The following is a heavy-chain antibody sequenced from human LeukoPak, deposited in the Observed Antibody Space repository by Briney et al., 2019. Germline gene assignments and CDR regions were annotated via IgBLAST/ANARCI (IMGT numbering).Heavy chain of an antibody. J-gene: IGHJ4*02. CDR1: GYTFTSYV. Sequence: ASVKVSCKASGYTFTSYVLHWVRQAPGQRLEWMGWINAGNGNTKYSQKFQGRVTITRDTSAGTAHMELSSLRSEDTAVYYCARRGGGYNYDFWGQGTLVTVSS. D-gene: IGHD5-24*01. CDR2: INAGNGNT. V-gene: IGHV1-3*01. CDR3: ARRGGGYNYDF.